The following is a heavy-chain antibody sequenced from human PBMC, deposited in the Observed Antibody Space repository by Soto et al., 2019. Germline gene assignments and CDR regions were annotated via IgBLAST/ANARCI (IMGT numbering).Heavy chain of an antibody. CDR1: GFPFSSYG. CDR2: ISYDGSNK. V-gene: IGHV3-30*18. J-gene: IGHJ4*02. D-gene: IGHD5-18*01. Sequence: PGGSLRLSCAASGFPFSSYGMHWVRQAPGKGLEWVAVISYDGSNKYYADSVKGRFTISRDNSKNTLYLQMNSLRAEDTAVYYCAKDLRIQLWDPRPDDYWGQGTLVTVSS. CDR3: AKDLRIQLWDPRPDDY.